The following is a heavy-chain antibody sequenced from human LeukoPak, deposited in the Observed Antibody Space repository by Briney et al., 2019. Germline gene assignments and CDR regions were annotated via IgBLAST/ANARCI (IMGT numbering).Heavy chain of an antibody. Sequence: GGSLRLSCAASGFTFSDYHMTWIRQAPGKGLEWVSYISNTDDSINYADSVSGRFTISRDNAKSSVHLQMNSLRVEDTAVYYCARAPAVYFFYIDVWGEGTTVTVSS. CDR1: GFTFSDYH. CDR2: ISNTDDSI. J-gene: IGHJ6*03. CDR3: ARAPAVYFFYIDV. V-gene: IGHV3-11*04.